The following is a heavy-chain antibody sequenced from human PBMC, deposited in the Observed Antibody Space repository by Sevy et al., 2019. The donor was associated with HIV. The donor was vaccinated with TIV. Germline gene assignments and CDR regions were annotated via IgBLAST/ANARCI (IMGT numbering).Heavy chain of an antibody. D-gene: IGHD6-19*01. CDR2: IKSKTDGGTT. Sequence: GGSLRLSCAASGFTFSNAWMSWVRQAPGNGLEWVGRIKSKTDGGTTDYAAPVKGRFTISRDDSKNTLYLQMNSLKTEDTAVYYCTTDSGIAVAVHFDYWGQGTLVTVSS. V-gene: IGHV3-15*01. CDR1: GFTFSNAW. J-gene: IGHJ4*02. CDR3: TTDSGIAVAVHFDY.